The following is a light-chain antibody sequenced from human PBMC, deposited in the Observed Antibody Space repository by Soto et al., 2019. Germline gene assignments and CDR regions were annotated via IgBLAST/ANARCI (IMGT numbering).Light chain of an antibody. CDR1: SSDVGGYTY. Sequence: QSVLTQPPSASGSPGQSVTISCTGTSSDVGGYTYVSWYQQHPGKAPKLMIYEVSKRPSGVPDRFSGSKSGNTASLTVSGLQAEGEADYYCSSYAGITPYVFGTGTKVTVL. V-gene: IGLV2-8*01. J-gene: IGLJ1*01. CDR3: SSYAGITPYV. CDR2: EVS.